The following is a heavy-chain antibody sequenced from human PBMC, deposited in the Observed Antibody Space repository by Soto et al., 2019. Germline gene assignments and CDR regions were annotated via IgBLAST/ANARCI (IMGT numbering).Heavy chain of an antibody. CDR3: ARDYYDSSGYYYVTFDY. CDR2: INPNSGGT. CDR1: GYTFTDYY. V-gene: IGHV1-2*02. Sequence: QVQLVQSGAEVKKPGASVKVSCKASGYTFTDYYMHWVRQAPGQGLEWMGWINPNSGGTNYAQKFQGRVTMTRDTSISTAYMELSRLRSDDTAVYYCARDYYDSSGYYYVTFDYWGQGTLVTVSS. J-gene: IGHJ4*02. D-gene: IGHD3-22*01.